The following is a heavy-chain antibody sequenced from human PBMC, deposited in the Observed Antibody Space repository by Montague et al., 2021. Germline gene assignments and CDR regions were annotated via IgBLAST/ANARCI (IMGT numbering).Heavy chain of an antibody. Sequence: SETLSLTCTVSGGSISNYFWTWIRQPPGKGLEWIGFISYSERTNFNPSLKSRVTTSLDTSKNQLSLNLSSVTAADTAVYYCARDTTTDGFDISGQGTMVTVSS. J-gene: IGHJ3*02. CDR2: ISYSERT. CDR3: ARDTTTDGFDI. D-gene: IGHD1-1*01. V-gene: IGHV4-59*13. CDR1: GGSISNYF.